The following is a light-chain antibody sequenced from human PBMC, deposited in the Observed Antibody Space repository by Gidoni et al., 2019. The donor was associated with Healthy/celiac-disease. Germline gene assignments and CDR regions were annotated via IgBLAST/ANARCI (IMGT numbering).Light chain of an antibody. V-gene: IGKV1-9*01. CDR3: QQLNSYPLT. CDR2: AAS. Sequence: IQLTQSPSSLSASVGDRVTITCRASQGISSYLAWYQQKPGTAPKLLIYAASTLHSGVPSRFSGSGSGTDFTLTISSLQPEDFATYSCQQLNSYPLTFGGGTKVEIK. J-gene: IGKJ4*01. CDR1: QGISSY.